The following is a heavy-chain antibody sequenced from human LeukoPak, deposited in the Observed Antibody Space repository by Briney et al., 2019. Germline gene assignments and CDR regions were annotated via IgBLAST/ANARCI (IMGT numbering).Heavy chain of an antibody. D-gene: IGHD3-10*01. CDR1: GFTFDDYG. CDR3: ARDYGSGSYHVRGSFDY. V-gene: IGHV3-20*04. Sequence: GGSLRLSCAASGFTFDDYGMSWVRQAPGKGLEWVSGINWNGGSTGYADSVKVRFTISRDNAKNSLYLQMNSLRAEDTALYYCARDYGSGSYHVRGSFDYWGQGTLVTVSS. CDR2: INWNGGST. J-gene: IGHJ4*02.